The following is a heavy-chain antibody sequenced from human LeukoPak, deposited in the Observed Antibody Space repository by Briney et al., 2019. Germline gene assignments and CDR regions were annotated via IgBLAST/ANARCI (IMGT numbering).Heavy chain of an antibody. CDR1: GFTFSSYS. CDR3: ARDRDGYSDLLN. D-gene: IGHD5-24*01. CDR2: ISSSSSCI. V-gene: IGHV3-21*01. Sequence: GGSLRLSCAASGFTFSSYSMNWVRQAPGKGLEWVSSISSSSSCIYYADSVKGRFTISRDNAKNSLYLQMNSLRAEDTAVYYCARDRDGYSDLLNWGQGTLVTVSS. J-gene: IGHJ4*02.